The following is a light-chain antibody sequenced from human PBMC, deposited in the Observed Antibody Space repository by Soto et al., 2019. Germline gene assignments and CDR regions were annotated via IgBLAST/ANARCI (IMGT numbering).Light chain of an antibody. CDR2: DVN. CDR1: SSDVGRYNY. CDR3: SSYTTSTSYV. J-gene: IGLJ1*01. V-gene: IGLV2-14*01. Sequence: QSALTQPASVSGSPGQSIAVSCTGTSSDVGRYNYVSWYQQYPGKAPKLMIYDVNKRPSGVSDRFSGSKSGNTASLTISGLQTEDEADYYCSSYTTSTSYVFGTGTKLTVL.